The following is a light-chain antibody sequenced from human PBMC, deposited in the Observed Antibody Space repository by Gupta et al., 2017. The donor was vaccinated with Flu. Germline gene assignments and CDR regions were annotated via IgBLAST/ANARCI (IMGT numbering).Light chain of an antibody. CDR1: SSDVGGYNY. CDR3: SSYTSSSTVV. CDR2: EVS. Sequence: SPLPQPPCVAGSPRPSTTLSCTGTSSDVGGYNYVSWYQQHPGKTPQLMIYEVSNRPSGVSNRFSGSKSGNTASLTISGLQAEDEADYYCSSYTSSSTVVFGGGTKLTVL. J-gene: IGLJ2*01. V-gene: IGLV2-14*01.